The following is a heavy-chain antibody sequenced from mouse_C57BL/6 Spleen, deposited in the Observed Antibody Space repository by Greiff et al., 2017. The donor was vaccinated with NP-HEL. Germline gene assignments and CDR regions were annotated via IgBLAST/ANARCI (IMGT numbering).Heavy chain of an antibody. D-gene: IGHD2-4*01. Sequence: EVKLMESGEGLVKPGGSLKLSCAASGFTFSSYAMSWVRQTPEKRLEWVAYISSGGDYIYYADTVKGRFTISRDNARNTLYLQMSSLKSEDTAMYYCTRDRGDYDEDYAMDYWGQGTSVTVSS. CDR1: GFTFSSYA. J-gene: IGHJ4*01. CDR3: TRDRGDYDEDYAMDY. CDR2: ISSGGDYI. V-gene: IGHV5-9-1*02.